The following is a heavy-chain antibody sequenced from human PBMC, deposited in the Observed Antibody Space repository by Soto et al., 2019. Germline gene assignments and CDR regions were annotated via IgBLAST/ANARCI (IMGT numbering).Heavy chain of an antibody. J-gene: IGHJ2*01. CDR2: ISGSGIST. CDR3: AKEPVGPDWYFDL. CDR1: GFTFRSYA. V-gene: IGHV3-23*01. Sequence: DVQLLESGGGLVQPGGSLRLSCAASGFTFRSYAMSWVRQAPGKGLEWVSGISGSGISTHYADSVKGRFTVSRDNSKNTLYLQMNSLRAEDTAVYNCAKEPVGPDWYFDLWGRGTPVTVSS.